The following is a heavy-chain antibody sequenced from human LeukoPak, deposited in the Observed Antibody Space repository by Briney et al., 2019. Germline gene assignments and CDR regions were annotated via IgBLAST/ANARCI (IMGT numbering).Heavy chain of an antibody. CDR1: GFTFSSYS. Sequence: GGSLRLSCAASGFTFSSYSMNWVRQAPGKGLEWVSSISSTSSYIYYADSVKGRFTISRDNAKNSLYLQMNSLRAEDTAVYYCARDPHYYGSGTPGYFDYWGQETLVTVSS. D-gene: IGHD3-10*01. J-gene: IGHJ4*02. V-gene: IGHV3-21*06. CDR3: ARDPHYYGSGTPGYFDY. CDR2: ISSTSSYI.